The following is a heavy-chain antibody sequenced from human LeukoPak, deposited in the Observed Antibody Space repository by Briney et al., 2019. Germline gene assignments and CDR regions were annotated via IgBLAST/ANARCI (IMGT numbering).Heavy chain of an antibody. Sequence: GGSLRLSCAASGFIFDDYAMHWVRQAPGKGLEWVSGISWNSGSTGYADSVKGRFTISRDNAKNSLYLQMNSLRAEDTALYYCAKDGGYDILTGAFDYWGQGTLVTVSS. D-gene: IGHD3-9*01. CDR1: GFIFDDYA. CDR3: AKDGGYDILTGAFDY. CDR2: ISWNSGST. J-gene: IGHJ4*02. V-gene: IGHV3-9*01.